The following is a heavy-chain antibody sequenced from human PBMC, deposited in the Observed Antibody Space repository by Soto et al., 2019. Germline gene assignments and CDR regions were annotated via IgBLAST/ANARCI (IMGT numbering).Heavy chain of an antibody. V-gene: IGHV4-31*03. J-gene: IGHJ5*02. CDR1: GDSISGGASF. CDR2: VYYSGSS. Sequence: QVQLQESGPGLVKPSETLSLTCTVSGDSISGGASFWSWIRQPPGKGLEWIANVYYSGSSYYNPSLMSRLTMSVDTTKNQFSLQLKSMNAADTAVYYCAKLSCTSSTCYFPGWFDPWGQGTLVTVSS. CDR3: AKLSCTSSTCYFPGWFDP. D-gene: IGHD2-2*01.